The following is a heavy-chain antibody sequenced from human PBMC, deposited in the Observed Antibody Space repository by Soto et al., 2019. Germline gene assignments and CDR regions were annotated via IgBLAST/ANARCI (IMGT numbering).Heavy chain of an antibody. D-gene: IGHD6-19*01. J-gene: IGHJ6*02. V-gene: IGHV1-69*01. CDR1: GGTFSSYA. Sequence: QVQLVQSGAEVKKPGSSVKVSCKASGGTFSSYAISWVRQAPGQGLEWMGGIIPIFGTANYAQKFQGRVTITAAESTSTAYMELSSLRSEDTAVYYCARGVAVAGTDYYYGMDVWGQGTTVTVSS. CDR2: IIPIFGTA. CDR3: ARGVAVAGTDYYYGMDV.